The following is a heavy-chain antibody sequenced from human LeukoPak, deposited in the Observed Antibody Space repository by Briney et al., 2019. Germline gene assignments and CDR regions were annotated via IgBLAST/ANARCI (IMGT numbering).Heavy chain of an antibody. J-gene: IGHJ4*02. CDR1: GFTFSSYG. Sequence: GGSLRLSCAASGFTFSSYGMHWVRQAPGKELGWVAVISYDGSNKYYADSVKGRFTISRDNSKNTLYLQMNSLRAEDTAVYYCAKGWASYYYGSGSYYPSDHFDYWGQGTLVTVSS. D-gene: IGHD3-10*01. CDR2: ISYDGSNK. V-gene: IGHV3-30*18. CDR3: AKGWASYYYGSGSYYPSDHFDY.